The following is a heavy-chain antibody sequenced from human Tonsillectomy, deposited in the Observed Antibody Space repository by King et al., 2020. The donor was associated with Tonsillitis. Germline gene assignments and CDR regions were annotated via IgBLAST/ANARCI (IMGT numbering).Heavy chain of an antibody. Sequence: TLKESGPALVKPTQTLTLTCTFSGFSLSTSGMCVSWIRQPPGKALEWLARIDWDDDKYYSTSLKTRLTISKDTSKNQVVLTMTNMDPVDTATYYCARQDGSGSYYEYYFDYWGQGTLATVSS. D-gene: IGHD3-10*01. CDR1: GFSLSTSGMC. CDR2: IDWDDDK. V-gene: IGHV2-70*11. J-gene: IGHJ4*02. CDR3: ARQDGSGSYYEYYFDY.